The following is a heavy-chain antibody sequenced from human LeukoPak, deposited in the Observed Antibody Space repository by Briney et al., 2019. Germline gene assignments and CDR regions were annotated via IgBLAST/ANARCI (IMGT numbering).Heavy chain of an antibody. Sequence: SETLSLTCTVSGGSISTYYWSWIRQPPGKGLEWIGYINYSGSTNYHPSLKTRVTISVDRSKNQFSLKLSSMTAADTAVYYCVSGSNYFGSGSYPYWGQGTLVTVSS. V-gene: IGHV4-59*01. D-gene: IGHD3-10*01. CDR1: GGSISTYY. CDR3: VSGSNYFGSGSYPY. J-gene: IGHJ4*02. CDR2: INYSGST.